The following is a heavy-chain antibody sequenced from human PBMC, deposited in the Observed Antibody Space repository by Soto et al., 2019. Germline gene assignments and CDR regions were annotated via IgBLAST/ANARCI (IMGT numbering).Heavy chain of an antibody. D-gene: IGHD3-16*01. CDR2: ISPYNDYT. V-gene: IGHV1-18*01. CDR3: ARGGYYDDCWGKLSHCSLDC. J-gene: IGHJ6*02. Sequence: QVQLAQSANEVKKPGASVRVSCKAAGYTFIRYGIAWVRQAPGQGLEWMGWISPYNDYTVYAQKFQGRVSMTADTSTRTGYMTLRGLKSDDTAVYYGARGGYYDDCWGKLSHCSLDCWGQGTSVSVSS. CDR1: GYTFIRYG.